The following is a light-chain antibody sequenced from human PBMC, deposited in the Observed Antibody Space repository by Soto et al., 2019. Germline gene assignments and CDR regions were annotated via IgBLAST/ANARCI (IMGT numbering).Light chain of an antibody. CDR1: QSISLF. CDR3: HQTDSIPET. J-gene: IGKJ1*01. V-gene: IGKV1-39*01. CDR2: AAS. Sequence: DIQMTQSPSSLSASVGDTVTITCRASQSISLFLNWYQQKPGKAPKLLIYAASSLQSGVPSRLPVNGSGTDFTLTISSLQPEDFATYYCHQTDSIPETFGQGTKVEIK.